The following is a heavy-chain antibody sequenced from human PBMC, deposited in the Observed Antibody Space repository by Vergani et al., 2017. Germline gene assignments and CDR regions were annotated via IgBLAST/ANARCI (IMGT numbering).Heavy chain of an antibody. J-gene: IGHJ6*02. V-gene: IGHV3-66*02. D-gene: IGHD1-1*01. CDR1: GFTVSSNY. CDR2: IYSGGST. Sequence: EVQLVESGGGLVQPGGSLRLSCAASGFTVSSNYMSWVRQAPGKGLEWVSIIYSGGSTYYADSVKGRFTISSDNSKNTRYLQMNSLRAEDTAVYYCTREITSARGMDVWGQGTTVTVSS. CDR3: TREITSARGMDV.